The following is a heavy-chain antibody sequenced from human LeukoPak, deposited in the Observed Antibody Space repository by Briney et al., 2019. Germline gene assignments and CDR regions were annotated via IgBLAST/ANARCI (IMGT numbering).Heavy chain of an antibody. J-gene: IGHJ4*02. CDR1: GGSLSSRSYY. CDR2: IYYSGST. Sequence: PSETLSLTCTVSGGSLSSRSYYWGWSRQPPGKGLEWIGSIYYSGSTYYNPSLKSRVTISVDTSKNQFSLKLSSVTAADTAVYYCARARYGYYDSSGYCDYWGQGTLVTVSS. D-gene: IGHD3-22*01. V-gene: IGHV4-39*07. CDR3: ARARYGYYDSSGYCDY.